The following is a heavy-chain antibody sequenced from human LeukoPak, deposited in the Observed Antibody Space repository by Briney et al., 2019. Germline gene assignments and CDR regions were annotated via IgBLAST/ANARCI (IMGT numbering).Heavy chain of an antibody. Sequence: GASVKVSCKASGYTFTRYYMHWVRQAPGQGLEWMGIVNPSGGSTTYAQKFQGRVTMTRDTSTSTVYMELSSLRSEDTAVYYCARGSYDFWSGDPVGPDYWGRGTLVTVSS. CDR2: VNPSGGST. CDR1: GYTFTRYY. V-gene: IGHV1-46*01. D-gene: IGHD3-3*01. J-gene: IGHJ4*02. CDR3: ARGSYDFWSGDPVGPDY.